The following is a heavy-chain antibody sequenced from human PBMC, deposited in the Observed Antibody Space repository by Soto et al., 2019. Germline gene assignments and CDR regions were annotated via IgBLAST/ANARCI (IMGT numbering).Heavy chain of an antibody. V-gene: IGHV4-39*01. CDR1: GGSISSSSYY. D-gene: IGHD6-6*01. CDR3: SRPSYSSSSHNYYYYYMDV. CDR2: IYYSGST. J-gene: IGHJ6*03. Sequence: PSETLSLTCTVSGGSISSSSYYWGWIRQPPGKGLEWIGSIYYSGSTYYNPSLKSQVTISVDTSKNQFSLKLSSVTAADTAVYYCSRPSYSSSSHNYYYYYMDVWGKGTTVTVSS.